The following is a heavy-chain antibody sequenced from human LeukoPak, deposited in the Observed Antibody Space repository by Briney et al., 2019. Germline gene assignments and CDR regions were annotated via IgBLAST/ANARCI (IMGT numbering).Heavy chain of an antibody. J-gene: IGHJ5*02. Sequence: SETLSLTCAVSGGSISSSNWWSWVRQPPGKGLEWIGYIYYSGSTYYNPSLKSRVTISVDTSKNQFSLKLSSVTAADTAVYYCARGCYDYVWGSYRFNWFDPWGQGTLVTVSS. CDR3: ARGCYDYVWGSYRFNWFDP. CDR1: GGSISSSNW. D-gene: IGHD3-16*02. V-gene: IGHV4-4*02. CDR2: IYYSGST.